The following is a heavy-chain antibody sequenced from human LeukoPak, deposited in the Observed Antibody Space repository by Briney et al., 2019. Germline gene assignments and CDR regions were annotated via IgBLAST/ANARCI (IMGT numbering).Heavy chain of an antibody. J-gene: IGHJ4*02. D-gene: IGHD4-17*01. Sequence: GASVKVSCKASGGTFSSYAISWVRQAPGQGLEWMERIIPIFGIANYAQKFQGRVTITADKSTSTAYMELSSLRSEDTAVYYCARWDGDYRRLDYWGQGTLVTVSS. CDR2: IIPIFGIA. CDR3: ARWDGDYRRLDY. V-gene: IGHV1-69*04. CDR1: GGTFSSYA.